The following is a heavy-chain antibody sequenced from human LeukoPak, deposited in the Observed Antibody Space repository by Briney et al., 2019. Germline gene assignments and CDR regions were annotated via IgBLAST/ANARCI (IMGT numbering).Heavy chain of an antibody. J-gene: IGHJ5*02. V-gene: IGHV4-59*01. D-gene: IGHD2-2*01. Sequence: SETLSLTCTVSGGSISSYYWSWIRQPPGKGLEWIAYIYHSGSPNYNPSLKSRVTISVDTSQNQFSLKLYSVTTADTAVYYCARLSHCTSSSCNNNWFDPWGQGTLVTVSS. CDR3: ARLSHCTSSSCNNNWFDP. CDR2: IYHSGSP. CDR1: GGSISSYY.